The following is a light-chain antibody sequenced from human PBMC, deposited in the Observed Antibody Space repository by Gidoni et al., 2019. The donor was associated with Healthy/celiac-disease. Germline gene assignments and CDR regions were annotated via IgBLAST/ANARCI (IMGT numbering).Light chain of an antibody. CDR2: AAS. CDR3: QQSYSTPTA. CDR1: QRISSY. J-gene: IGKJ1*01. V-gene: IGKV1-39*01. Sequence: IQMTTSPSSLSASVGDRVTITCRASQRISSYLIWSQQQPGKAPKLLIYAASSWQSGVPSRFSGSGSGTDFTLTISSLQPEDFATYYCQQSYSTPTAFGQGTKVEIK.